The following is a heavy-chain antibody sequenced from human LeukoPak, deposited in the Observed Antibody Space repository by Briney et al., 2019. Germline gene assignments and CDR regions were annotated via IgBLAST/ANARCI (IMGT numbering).Heavy chain of an antibody. V-gene: IGHV4-59*08. CDR3: ARRSGAVGS. CDR1: GGSISGYY. Sequence: MSSETLSLTGTVSGGSISGYYWSWMRQPPGKGLEWIGYIFYSGTTNYNPSLKSRVTISVDTSKNQFSLKLSSVTAADTAVYHCARRSGAVGSWGQGTLVTVSS. CDR2: IFYSGTT. J-gene: IGHJ5*02. D-gene: IGHD6-19*01.